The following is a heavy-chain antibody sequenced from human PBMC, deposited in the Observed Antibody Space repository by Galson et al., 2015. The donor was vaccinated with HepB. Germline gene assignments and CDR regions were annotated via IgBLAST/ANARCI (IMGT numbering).Heavy chain of an antibody. V-gene: IGHV3-9*01. CDR1: GFTFDDYA. CDR3: AKAYYYDSSGYYSAVGS. J-gene: IGHJ5*02. Sequence: SLRLSCAASGFTFDDYAMHWVRQAPGKGLEWVSGISWNSGSIGYADSVKGRFTISRDNAKNSLYLQMNSLRAEDTALYYCAKAYYYDSSGYYSAVGSWGQGTLVTVSS. D-gene: IGHD3-22*01. CDR2: ISWNSGSI.